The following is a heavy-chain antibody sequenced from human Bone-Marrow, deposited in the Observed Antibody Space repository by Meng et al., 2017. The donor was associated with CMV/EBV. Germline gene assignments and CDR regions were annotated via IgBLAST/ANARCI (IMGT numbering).Heavy chain of an antibody. CDR1: GFTLSSYA. J-gene: IGHJ2*01. Sequence: GESLKISCAASGFTLSSYAMSWVRQAPGKGLEWVSGISGSGDSTYYADSVKGRFTISRDNSKNTLYLQMNSLRAEDTAVYFCGKSAPYWYFDLWGRGTLVTVSS. V-gene: IGHV3-23*01. CDR2: ISGSGDST. CDR3: GKSAPYWYFDL.